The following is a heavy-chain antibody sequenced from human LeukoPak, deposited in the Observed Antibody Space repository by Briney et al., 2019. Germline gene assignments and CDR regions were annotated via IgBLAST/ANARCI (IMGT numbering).Heavy chain of an antibody. V-gene: IGHV4-39*07. J-gene: IGHJ5*02. CDR1: GGSISSSNYY. D-gene: IGHD6-25*01. Sequence: SETLSLTCTVSGGSISSSNYYWGWIRQPPGKGLEWIGSIYYSGSTYYNPSLKSRVTISVDTSKNQFSLKLSSVTAADTAVYYCAKGNGVSGYSDDWFDPWDQGTLVTVSS. CDR2: IYYSGST. CDR3: AKGNGVSGYSDDWFDP.